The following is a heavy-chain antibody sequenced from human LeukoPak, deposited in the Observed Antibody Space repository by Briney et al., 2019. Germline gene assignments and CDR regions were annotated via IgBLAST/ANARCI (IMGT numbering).Heavy chain of an antibody. CDR3: ASSVEGYYYYYMDV. D-gene: IGHD3-3*01. CDR2: ISSSGST. V-gene: IGHV4-61*02. J-gene: IGHJ6*03. Sequence: SETLSLTCTVSGDSISSGDYYWSWIRQPAGKGLEWIGRISSSGSTNYNPSLKSRATISVDTSKNQFSLKLSSVTAADTAVYYCASSVEGYYYYYMDVWGRGATVTISS. CDR1: GDSISSGDYY.